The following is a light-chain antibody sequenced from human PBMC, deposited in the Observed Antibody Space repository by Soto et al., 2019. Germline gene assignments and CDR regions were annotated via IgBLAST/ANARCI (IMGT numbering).Light chain of an antibody. CDR3: SSYTSSSTLYV. V-gene: IGLV1-44*01. CDR1: ISNIGGNT. Sequence: QSVLTQPPSASGTPGQRVTISCSGSISNIGGNTVNWYQQVPGTAPKLLIYRDDQRPSGVPDRFSGSKSATSASLAISGLQSEDEADYYCSSYTSSSTLYVFGTGTKLTVL. CDR2: RDD. J-gene: IGLJ1*01.